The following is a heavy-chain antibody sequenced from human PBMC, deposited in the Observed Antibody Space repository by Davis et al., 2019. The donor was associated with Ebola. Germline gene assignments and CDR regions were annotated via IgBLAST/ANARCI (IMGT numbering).Heavy chain of an antibody. V-gene: IGHV1-46*01. CDR2: INPSGGST. Sequence: ASVKVSCKASRNTFTTYYMHWVRQAPGQGLEWMGIINPSGGSTTYAQKLQGRVTMTTDTSTSTAYMELRSLRSDDTAVYYCARLWGYYGMDVWGQGTTVTVSS. CDR1: RNTFTTYY. D-gene: IGHD3-10*01. CDR3: ARLWGYYGMDV. J-gene: IGHJ6*02.